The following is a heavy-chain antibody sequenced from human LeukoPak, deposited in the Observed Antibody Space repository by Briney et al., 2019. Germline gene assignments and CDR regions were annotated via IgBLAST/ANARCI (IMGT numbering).Heavy chain of an antibody. J-gene: IGHJ5*02. CDR2: INHSGSM. Sequence: SETLSLTCAVYGGSFSTYYWSWIRQPPGKGLEWIGEINHSGSMNYNPSLKSRVTISVDTSKNQFSLKLSSVTAADTAVYYCTSFTFGHNWFDPWGQGTLVTVSS. V-gene: IGHV4-34*01. D-gene: IGHD2/OR15-2a*01. CDR1: GGSFSTYY. CDR3: TSFTFGHNWFDP.